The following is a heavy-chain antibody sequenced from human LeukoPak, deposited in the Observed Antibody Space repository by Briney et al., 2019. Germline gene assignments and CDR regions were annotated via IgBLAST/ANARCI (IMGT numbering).Heavy chain of an antibody. Sequence: ASVKVSCKASGYTFTGYYIHWVRQAPGQGLEWMGRISSNSGGTDYAQKFQGRFTMTRDTSISTAYMELSRLTSDDTAVYYCGRDQGAYWGQGTLVTVSS. CDR3: GRDQGAY. CDR2: ISSNSGGT. J-gene: IGHJ4*02. D-gene: IGHD1-26*01. V-gene: IGHV1-2*02. CDR1: GYTFTGYY.